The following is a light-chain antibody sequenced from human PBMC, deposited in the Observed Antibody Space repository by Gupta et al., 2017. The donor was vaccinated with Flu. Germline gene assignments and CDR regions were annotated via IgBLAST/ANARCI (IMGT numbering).Light chain of an antibody. CDR2: AAS. CDR3: QQSYSSLPIT. V-gene: IGKV1-39*01. Sequence: GDRVTITCRASQSISNYLNWYQQKPGKAPELLIYAASSLQSGVPSRFSGSGSGTDFTLTISSLQPEDFATYYCQQSYSSLPITFGQGTRLEIK. J-gene: IGKJ5*01. CDR1: QSISNY.